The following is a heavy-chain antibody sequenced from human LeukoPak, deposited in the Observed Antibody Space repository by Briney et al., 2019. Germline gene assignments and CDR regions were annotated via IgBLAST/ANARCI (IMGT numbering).Heavy chain of an antibody. CDR1: GFTFSSYS. Sequence: PGGSLRLSCAASGFTFSSYSMNWVRQAPGKGLEWVSYISSSSSTIYYADSVKGRFTISRDNAKNSLYLQMNSLRAEDTAVYYCARDVGLSVPTPGTFDIWGQGTMVTVSS. D-gene: IGHD1-26*01. CDR2: ISSSSSTI. V-gene: IGHV3-48*04. CDR3: ARDVGLSVPTPGTFDI. J-gene: IGHJ3*02.